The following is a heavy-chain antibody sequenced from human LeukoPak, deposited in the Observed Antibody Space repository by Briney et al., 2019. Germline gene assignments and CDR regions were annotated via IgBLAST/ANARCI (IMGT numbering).Heavy chain of an antibody. Sequence: GGSLRLSCAASGFTFDDYAMHWVRQAPGKGLEWVSLISGDGGSTYYADSVKGRFTISRDNSKNSLYLQMNSLRTEDTALYYCAEGPDYGDYAVLFDYWGQGTLVTVSS. CDR2: ISGDGGST. V-gene: IGHV3-43*02. CDR3: AEGPDYGDYAVLFDY. CDR1: GFTFDDYA. J-gene: IGHJ4*02. D-gene: IGHD4-17*01.